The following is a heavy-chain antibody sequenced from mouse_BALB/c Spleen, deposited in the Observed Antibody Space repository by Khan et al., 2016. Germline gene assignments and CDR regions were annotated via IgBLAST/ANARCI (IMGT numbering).Heavy chain of an antibody. CDR1: GYTFTNYG. D-gene: IGHD3-2*01. V-gene: IGHV9-3-1*01. CDR2: INTYTGEP. Sequence: QIQLVQSGPELKKPGETVKISCKASGYTFTNYGMNWVKQAPGKGLKWMGWINTYTGEPTYADDFKGRFAFSLETSASTAYLQINNLKNEDTATYFSARSPTARATGFAYWGQGTLVTVSA. CDR3: ARSPTARATGFAY. J-gene: IGHJ3*01.